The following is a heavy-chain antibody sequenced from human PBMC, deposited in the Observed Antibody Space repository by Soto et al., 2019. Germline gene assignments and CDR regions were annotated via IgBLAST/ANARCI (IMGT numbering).Heavy chain of an antibody. CDR3: AKGPWGVIVMFDY. J-gene: IGHJ4*02. V-gene: IGHV3-23*01. D-gene: IGHD3-16*02. CDR2: ISGSGGST. Sequence: GGSLRLSCAASGFTFSSYAMSWVRQAPGKGLEWVSAISGSGGSTYYADSVKGRFTISRDNSKNTLYLQTNSLRAEDTAVYYCAKGPWGVIVMFDYWGQGTLVTVSS. CDR1: GFTFSSYA.